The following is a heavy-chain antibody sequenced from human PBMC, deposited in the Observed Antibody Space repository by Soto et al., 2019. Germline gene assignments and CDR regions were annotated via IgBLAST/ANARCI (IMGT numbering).Heavy chain of an antibody. CDR2: IQYTGGT. CDR1: GGSISSYY. V-gene: IGHV4-59*01. Sequence: SETLSLTCTVSGGSISSYYWSWIRQPPGKGPEWIGYIQYTGGTNYNPSLKSRVTLSVDTSKNQFSLKLNSVNAAGTAMYYCARVGNYYFDDWGQGTLVTVSS. J-gene: IGHJ4*02. CDR3: ARVGNYYFDD. D-gene: IGHD4-4*01.